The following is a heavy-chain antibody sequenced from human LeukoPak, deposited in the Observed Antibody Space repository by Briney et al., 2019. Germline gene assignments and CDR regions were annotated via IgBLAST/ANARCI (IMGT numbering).Heavy chain of an antibody. CDR1: GFTVSSNY. D-gene: IGHD3-22*01. CDR3: AKGSLGGLVITTFHY. Sequence: GGSLRLSCAASGFTVSSNYMSWVRQAPGKGLEWVSVIYSGGSTYYADSVKGRFTISRDNSKNTLYLQMNSLRAEDTAVYYCAKGSLGGLVITTFHYWGQGTLVTVSS. J-gene: IGHJ4*02. CDR2: IYSGGST. V-gene: IGHV3-53*01.